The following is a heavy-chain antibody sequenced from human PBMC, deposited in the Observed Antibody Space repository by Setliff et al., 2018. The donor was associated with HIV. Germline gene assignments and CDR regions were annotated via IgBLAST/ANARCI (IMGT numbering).Heavy chain of an antibody. Sequence: ASVKVSCKASGYTFTNYFVHWVRQAPGQGLEWMGMINPSGGQRSSAQKFQGRITVATATSTATSTGTVYMEVSSLRSEDTAVYYCAREAPDDHFDHWGQGTLVTVSS. CDR2: INPSGGQR. D-gene: IGHD1-1*01. CDR3: AREAPDDHFDH. J-gene: IGHJ4*02. CDR1: GYTFTNYF. V-gene: IGHV1-46*01.